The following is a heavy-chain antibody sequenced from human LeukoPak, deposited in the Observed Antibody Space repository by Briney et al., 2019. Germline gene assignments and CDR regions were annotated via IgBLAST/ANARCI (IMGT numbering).Heavy chain of an antibody. CDR1: GYTFITYW. V-gene: IGHV5-51*07. CDR3: ARPDDYGGKPSAFDI. J-gene: IGHJ3*02. Sequence: GESLKISCKGSGYTFITYWIGWVHQMPGKGLEWMGIIYPGDSDTRYSPSFQGQVTISADKSITTAYLQWNSLKASDTAMYYCARPDDYGGKPSAFDIWGQGTMVTVSS. CDR2: IYPGDSDT. D-gene: IGHD4-23*01.